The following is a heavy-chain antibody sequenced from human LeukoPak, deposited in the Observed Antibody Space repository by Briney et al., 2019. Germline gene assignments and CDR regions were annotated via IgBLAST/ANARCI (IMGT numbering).Heavy chain of an antibody. CDR1: GFTFSSYA. D-gene: IGHD3-10*01. Sequence: GGSLRLSCAASGFTFSSYAMSWVRQAPGKGLEWVSAISGSGGSTYYADSVKGRFTISRDNSKNTLYLQMNSLRAEDTAVYYRAKVKGSGSYYNPYYFDYWGQGTPVTVSS. J-gene: IGHJ4*02. CDR3: AKVKGSGSYYNPYYFDY. V-gene: IGHV3-23*01. CDR2: ISGSGGST.